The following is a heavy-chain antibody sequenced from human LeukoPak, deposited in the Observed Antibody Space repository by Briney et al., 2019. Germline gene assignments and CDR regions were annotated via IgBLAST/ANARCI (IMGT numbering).Heavy chain of an antibody. D-gene: IGHD2-2*01. J-gene: IGHJ4*02. CDR1: GFTFSSYA. CDR2: ISGSGGST. Sequence: GGSLRLSCAASGFTFSSYAMSWVRQAPGKGLEWVSAISGSGGSTYYADSVKGRFTISRDNSKNTPYLQMNSLRAEDTAVYYCAKEEDIVVVPAATLDYWGQGTLVTVSS. CDR3: AKEEDIVVVPAATLDY. V-gene: IGHV3-23*01.